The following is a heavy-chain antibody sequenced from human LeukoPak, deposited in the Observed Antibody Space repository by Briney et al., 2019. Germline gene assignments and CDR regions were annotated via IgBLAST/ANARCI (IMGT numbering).Heavy chain of an antibody. V-gene: IGHV1-18*01. CDR2: ISGYNGKT. J-gene: IGHJ5*02. CDR1: GYTFNTYG. CDR3: ARAGAVVDNWFDP. Sequence: GASVKVSCKASGYTFNTYGITWVRQAPGQGLEWMGWISGYNGKTKYAQKLQDRVTMTTDTSTTTAYMELRSLASDDTAGYYCARAGAVVDNWFDPWGQGTLVTVSS. D-gene: IGHD2-15*01.